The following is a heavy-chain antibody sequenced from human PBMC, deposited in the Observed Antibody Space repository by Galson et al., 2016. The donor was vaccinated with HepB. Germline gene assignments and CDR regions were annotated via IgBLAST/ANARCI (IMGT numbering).Heavy chain of an antibody. D-gene: IGHD6-19*01. V-gene: IGHV3-11*01. CDR3: ARMFPLYSSGWYVRGDGWFDS. Sequence: SLRLSCAASGFTFSYYYMSWIRQAPGKGLEWVSYISGDGRTINYAYSVKGRFTIPRGNAKNSLYLQMNSLTGEDTAVYYCARMFPLYSSGWYVRGDGWFDSWGQGTLVTVSS. J-gene: IGHJ5*01. CDR2: ISGDGRTI. CDR1: GFTFSYYY.